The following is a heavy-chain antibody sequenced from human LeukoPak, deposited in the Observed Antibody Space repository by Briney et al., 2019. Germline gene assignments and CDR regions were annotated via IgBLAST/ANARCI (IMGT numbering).Heavy chain of an antibody. J-gene: IGHJ4*02. D-gene: IGHD5-12*01. CDR2: IYYSGST. CDR1: GGSISSYY. V-gene: IGHV4-59*12. CDR3: ARGTGYDPTFDY. Sequence: SETLSLTCTVSGGSISSYYWSWIRQPPGKGLEWIGYIYYSGSTYYNPSPKSRVTISVDRSKNQFSLKLSSVTAADTAVYYCARGTGYDPTFDYWGQGTLVTVSS.